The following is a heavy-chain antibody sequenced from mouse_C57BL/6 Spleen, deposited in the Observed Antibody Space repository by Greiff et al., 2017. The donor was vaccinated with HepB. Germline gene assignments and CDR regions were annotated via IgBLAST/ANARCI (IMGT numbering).Heavy chain of an antibody. Sequence: VQLQQSGAELVRPGASVKLSCTASGFNIKDDYMHWVKQRPEQGLEWIGWIDPENGDTEYASKFQGKATITADTSSNTAYLQLSSLTSEDTAVYYCTSGRDSNCDYWGQGTTLTVSS. J-gene: IGHJ2*01. V-gene: IGHV14-4*01. D-gene: IGHD4-1*01. CDR2: IDPENGDT. CDR3: TSGRDSNCDY. CDR1: GFNIKDDY.